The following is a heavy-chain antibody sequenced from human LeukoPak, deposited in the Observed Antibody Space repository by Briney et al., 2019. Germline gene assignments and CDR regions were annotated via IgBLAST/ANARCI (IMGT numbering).Heavy chain of an antibody. CDR3: ASDLYLGY. D-gene: IGHD3-16*01. CDR2: ITGSSSYI. J-gene: IGHJ4*02. V-gene: IGHV3-21*01. Sequence: PGGSLRLSCAASGFTFSTYYMNWVRQAPGKGLEWVSFITGSSSYIYYTDSVKGRFTISRDNAKNSLFLQMNSLRDEDTAVYYCASDLYLGYGGQGTLVTVSS. CDR1: GFTFSTYY.